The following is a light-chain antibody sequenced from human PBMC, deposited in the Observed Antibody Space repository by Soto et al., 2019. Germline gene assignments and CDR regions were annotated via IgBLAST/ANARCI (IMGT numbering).Light chain of an antibody. CDR1: QSLVQTDGNTY. Sequence: VMTQTPVSSAVTPGQSASISCRSSQSLVQTDGNTYLSWFHQRPGQPPRLLIYQVSNRLSGVPERFSGGGAGTNFTLKITRVEAEDVGVYCCMQATRLPTFGQGTKLEIK. CDR3: MQATRLPT. CDR2: QVS. J-gene: IGKJ2*01. V-gene: IGKV2-24*01.